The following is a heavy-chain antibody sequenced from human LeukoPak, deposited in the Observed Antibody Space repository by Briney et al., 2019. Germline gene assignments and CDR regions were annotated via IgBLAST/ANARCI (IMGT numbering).Heavy chain of an antibody. J-gene: IGHJ5*02. V-gene: IGHV1-69*04. Sequence: SVKVSCKASGGTFSSYAISWVRQAPGQGLEWMGRIIPILGIANYAQKFQGRVTITADKSTSTAYMELSSLRSEDTAVYYCARIVAARIWFDPWGQGTLVTVSS. CDR1: GGTFSSYA. D-gene: IGHD6-13*01. CDR3: ARIVAARIWFDP. CDR2: IIPILGIA.